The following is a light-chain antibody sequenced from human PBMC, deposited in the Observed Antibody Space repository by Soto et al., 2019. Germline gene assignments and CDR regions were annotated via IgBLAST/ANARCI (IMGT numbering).Light chain of an antibody. CDR1: QSISSW. J-gene: IGKJ2*03. CDR3: QQYNSYSSYS. Sequence: DIQMTQSPSTLSASVGDRVTITCRASQSISSWLAWYQQKPGKAPKLLIFDASSLESGVPSRFSGSGSGTEFTLTISSLQPDDFATYYCQQYNSYSSYSFGQGTKLEI. CDR2: DAS. V-gene: IGKV1-5*01.